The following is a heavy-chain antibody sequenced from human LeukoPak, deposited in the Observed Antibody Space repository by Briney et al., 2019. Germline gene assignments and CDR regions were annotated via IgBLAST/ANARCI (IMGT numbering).Heavy chain of an antibody. D-gene: IGHD3-3*01. V-gene: IGHV4-34*01. CDR3: ANTYYDFWSGYYTA. Sequence: SETLSLTCAAYGGSFSSYYRSWLRQPPRKGLEWIGEINHSGSTNYNPSLKSRVTISVDTSKNQFSLKLSSVTAADTAVYYCANTYYDFWSGYYTAWGQGTLVTVSS. CDR1: GGSFSSYY. CDR2: INHSGST. J-gene: IGHJ5*02.